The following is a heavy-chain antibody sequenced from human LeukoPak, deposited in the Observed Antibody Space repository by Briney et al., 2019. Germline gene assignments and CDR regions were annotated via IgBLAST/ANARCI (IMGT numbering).Heavy chain of an antibody. CDR3: VRGYYDSSGSSNTFDI. CDR2: IHYSGNK. D-gene: IGHD3-22*01. CDR1: GGSISSSY. V-gene: IGHV4-59*01. J-gene: IGHJ3*02. Sequence: PSETLSLTXTVSGGSISSSYWSWIRQPPGKGLEWIGYIHYSGNKNYTPTLRNRLTMSVDTSKNQFSLKLSSVTAADTAVYYCVRGYYDSSGSSNTFDIWGQGTMVTVSS.